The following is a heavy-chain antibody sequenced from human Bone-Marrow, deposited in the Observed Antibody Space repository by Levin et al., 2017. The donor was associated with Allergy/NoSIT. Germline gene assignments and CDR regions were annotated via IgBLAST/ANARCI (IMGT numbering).Heavy chain of an antibody. V-gene: IGHV3-66*01. CDR1: GFTVSNNY. Sequence: GESLKISCAASGFTVSNNYMRWVRQAPGKGLEWVSLIYSGGSTYYADSVKGRFTISRDNSKNTLYLQMNSLRAEDTAVYYCARDRTCSGGRCYGTWGQGTLVTVSS. D-gene: IGHD2-15*01. J-gene: IGHJ5*02. CDR3: ARDRTCSGGRCYGT. CDR2: IYSGGST.